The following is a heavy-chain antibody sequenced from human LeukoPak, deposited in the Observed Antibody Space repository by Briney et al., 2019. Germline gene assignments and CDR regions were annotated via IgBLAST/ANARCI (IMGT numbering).Heavy chain of an antibody. Sequence: GGSLRLSCEASGLSFRDYAMHWARQAPGRGLEWVAVISQDGSNQNYADSVQDRVTISRDNSKNTLFLQMFTLKTEDTAVYFCVRGRADSSAYYWGPFDLWGQGALVTVSA. CDR1: GLSFRDYA. J-gene: IGHJ4*02. CDR2: ISQDGSNQ. D-gene: IGHD3-22*01. V-gene: IGHV3-30*04. CDR3: VRGRADSSAYYWGPFDL.